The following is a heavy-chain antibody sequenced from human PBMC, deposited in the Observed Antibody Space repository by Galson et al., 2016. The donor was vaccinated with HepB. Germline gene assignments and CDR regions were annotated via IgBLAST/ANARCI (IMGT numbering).Heavy chain of an antibody. J-gene: IGHJ6*02. Sequence: SLRLSCAASGFRFSDYNMNWVRQAPGRGLEWVAYISASSGTIYYADSVKGRFTISRDNANNSLSLQMNSLIAEDTAFYYCARPYTYYFGSGSYFDVLHYGMDVWGQGTTVTVSS. CDR2: ISASSGTI. D-gene: IGHD3-10*01. V-gene: IGHV3-48*01. CDR3: ARPYTYYFGSGSYFDVLHYGMDV. CDR1: GFRFSDYN.